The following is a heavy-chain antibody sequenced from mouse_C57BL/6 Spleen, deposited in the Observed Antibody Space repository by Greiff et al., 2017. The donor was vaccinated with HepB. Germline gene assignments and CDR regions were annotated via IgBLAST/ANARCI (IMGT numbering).Heavy chain of an antibody. CDR2: FHPYNDDT. Sequence: LQESGAELVKPGASVKMSCKASGYTFTTYPIEWMKQNHGKSLEWIGNFHPYNDDTKYNEKFKGKATLTVEKSSSTVYLELSRLTSDDSAVYYCARSFTTVARDYYFDYWGQGTTLTVSS. D-gene: IGHD1-1*01. CDR1: GYTFTTYP. J-gene: IGHJ2*01. V-gene: IGHV1-47*01. CDR3: ARSFTTVARDYYFDY.